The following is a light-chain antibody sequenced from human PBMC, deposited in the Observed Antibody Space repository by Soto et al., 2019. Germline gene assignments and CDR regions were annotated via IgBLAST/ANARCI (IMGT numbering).Light chain of an antibody. J-gene: IGKJ1*01. CDR1: QSISSW. CDR3: QQYNGYST. CDR2: DAS. V-gene: IGKV1-5*01. Sequence: DIQMTQSPSTLSASVGDRVTITCRASQSISSWLAWYQQKPGQAPKLLIYDASSLESGVPSRFSGSGSGTEFSLTISSLQPDDFATYYCQQYNGYSTFGQGTKVEIK.